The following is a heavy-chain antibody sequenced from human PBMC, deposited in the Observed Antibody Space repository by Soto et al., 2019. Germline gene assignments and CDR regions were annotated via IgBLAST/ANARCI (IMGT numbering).Heavy chain of an antibody. D-gene: IGHD4-17*01. CDR3: ARVRSSLRWSIGRTYYFDY. CDR2: IYYSGST. CDR1: GGSISSGDYY. J-gene: IGHJ4*02. V-gene: IGHV4-30-4*01. Sequence: QVQLQESGPGLVKPSQTLSLTCTVSGGSISSGDYYWSWIRQPPGKGLEWIGYIYYSGSTYYNPSLKSRVTISVDTSKNQFSLKLSSVTAADTAVYYCARVRSSLRWSIGRTYYFDYWGQGTLVTVSS.